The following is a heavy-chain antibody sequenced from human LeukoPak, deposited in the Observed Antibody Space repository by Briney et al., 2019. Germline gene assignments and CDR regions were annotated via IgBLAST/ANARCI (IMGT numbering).Heavy chain of an antibody. CDR3: ARGGFGVSGSNYYFDY. CDR2: INHSGST. J-gene: IGHJ4*02. D-gene: IGHD3-22*01. V-gene: IGHV4-34*01. Sequence: PSETLSLTCAVYGGSFSGYYWSWIRQPPGKGLEWIGEINHSGSTNYNPSLKSRVTISVDTSNNQFSLKLSSVTAADTAVYYCARGGFGVSGSNYYFDYWGQGTLVTVSS. CDR1: GGSFSGYY.